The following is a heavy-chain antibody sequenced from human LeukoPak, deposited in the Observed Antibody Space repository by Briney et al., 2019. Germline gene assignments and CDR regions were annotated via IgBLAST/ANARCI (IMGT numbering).Heavy chain of an antibody. Sequence: SETLSLTCTVSGGSISSGSYYWSWIRQPAGKGLEWIGRIYTSGSTNYNPSLRSRVTISVDTSKNQFSLKLSSVTAADTAVYYCARGPLSGMDVWGQGTTVTVSS. CDR2: IYTSGST. J-gene: IGHJ6*02. CDR1: GGSISSGSYY. CDR3: ARGPLSGMDV. V-gene: IGHV4-61*02.